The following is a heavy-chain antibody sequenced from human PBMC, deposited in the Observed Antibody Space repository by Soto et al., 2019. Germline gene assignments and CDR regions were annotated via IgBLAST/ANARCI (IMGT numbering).Heavy chain of an antibody. Sequence: QVQLVQSGAEVRKPGSSVKVSCKASGGTFSSYAINCVRQATGQGLEWMGGIIPIFGTANYAQKLQGRVTITADESTSTAYMELSSLRSEDTAVYYCERHRDYYYSSGYSIFDYWGQGTLVTVSS. D-gene: IGHD3-22*01. CDR2: IIPIFGTA. CDR1: GGTFSSYA. V-gene: IGHV1-69*01. J-gene: IGHJ4*02. CDR3: ERHRDYYYSSGYSIFDY.